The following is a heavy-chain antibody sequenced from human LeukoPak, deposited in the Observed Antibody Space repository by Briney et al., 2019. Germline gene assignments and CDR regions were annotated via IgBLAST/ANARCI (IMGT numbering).Heavy chain of an antibody. V-gene: IGHV3-66*01. CDR1: GFNVETNY. D-gene: IGHD6-19*01. J-gene: IGHJ1*01. Sequence: GGSLRLSCVASGFNVETNYRSWVRQAPGKGLEWVSVIRSGGTTPYADSVKGRFTISRDDSKNTLFLQMTSLRAEDTAVYYCARASSRGMDFRHWGQGTLVTVSS. CDR3: ARASSRGMDFRH. CDR2: IRSGGTT.